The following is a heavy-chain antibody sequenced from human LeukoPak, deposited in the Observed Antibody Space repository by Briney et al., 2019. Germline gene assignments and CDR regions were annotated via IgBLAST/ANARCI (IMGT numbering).Heavy chain of an antibody. CDR1: GFTFSSYA. CDR3: SRENGAFSPFGY. J-gene: IGHJ4*02. V-gene: IGHV4-4*02. D-gene: IGHD2-8*01. CDR2: VSLSGLT. Sequence: PGGSLRLSCAASGFTFSSYAMHWVRQPPGQGLEWIGEVSLSGLTNYNPSLSSRVIMALDTSKNHLSLNLTSVTAADTAVYYCSRENGAFSPFGYWGQGTLVTVPS.